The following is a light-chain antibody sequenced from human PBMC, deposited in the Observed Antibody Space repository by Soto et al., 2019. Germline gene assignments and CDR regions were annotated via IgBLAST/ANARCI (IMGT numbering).Light chain of an antibody. J-gene: IGKJ3*01. V-gene: IGKV3-20*01. CDR1: QSVSSSY. CDR3: QQYGTSLFS. Sequence: EIVLTQSPATLSLSPGERATLSCRASQSVSSSYLGWYQQKPGQAPRLLIYGASSRATGIPDRFSGSGSGTDFTLTISRLEPEDFAVYYCQQYGTSLFSFGPGTKVDIK. CDR2: GAS.